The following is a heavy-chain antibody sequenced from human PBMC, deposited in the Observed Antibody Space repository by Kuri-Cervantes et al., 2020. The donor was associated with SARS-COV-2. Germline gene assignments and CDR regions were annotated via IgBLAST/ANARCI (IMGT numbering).Heavy chain of an antibody. Sequence: LSLTCAASGFTFSSYWMSWVRQAPGKGLEWVANIKQDGSEKYYADSVKGRFTISRDNSKNTLYLQMNSLRAEDTAVYYCARDLRLGKSLDYWGQGTLVTVSS. V-gene: IGHV3-7*01. D-gene: IGHD7-27*01. CDR3: ARDLRLGKSLDY. CDR1: GFTFSSYW. CDR2: IKQDGSEK. J-gene: IGHJ4*02.